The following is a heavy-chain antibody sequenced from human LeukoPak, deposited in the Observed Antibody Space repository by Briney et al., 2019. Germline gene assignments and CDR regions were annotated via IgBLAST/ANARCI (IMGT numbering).Heavy chain of an antibody. Sequence: SETLSLTCTVSGGSISSYYWSWIRQPAGKGLEWIGRIYTSGSTNYNPSLKSRVTISVDTSKNQFSLKLSSVTAADTAVYYCARNHNWNYVSDYFDYWGQGTLVTVSS. D-gene: IGHD1-7*01. V-gene: IGHV4-4*07. CDR2: IYTSGST. CDR1: GGSISSYY. CDR3: ARNHNWNYVSDYFDY. J-gene: IGHJ4*02.